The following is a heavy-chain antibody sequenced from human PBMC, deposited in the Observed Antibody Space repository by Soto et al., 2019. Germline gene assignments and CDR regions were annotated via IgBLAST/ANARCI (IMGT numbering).Heavy chain of an antibody. Sequence: QVQLVQSGAEVKKPGASVKVSCKASGYTFTTYDINRVRQAPGQGLEWMGWMNPYTGKAGYAQKFQGRVTMTTDNSISTAYMELSGLRSEDTAVYYCARRKERSGPNYFDYWGQGTLVTVSS. CDR3: ARRKERSGPNYFDY. J-gene: IGHJ4*02. CDR2: MNPYTGKA. V-gene: IGHV1-8*01. CDR1: GYTFTTYD. D-gene: IGHD6-25*01.